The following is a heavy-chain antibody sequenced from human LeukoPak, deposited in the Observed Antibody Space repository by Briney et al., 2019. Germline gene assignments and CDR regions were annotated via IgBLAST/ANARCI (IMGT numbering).Heavy chain of an antibody. J-gene: IGHJ4*02. V-gene: IGHV3-30*18. D-gene: IGHD2-2*01. Sequence: GGSLGLSRAASGFNFSSYGMHWVRQAPGKGLEWVAVISYDGRNNYYGDSVKGRFTISRDNSKNTLYLQMNSLRAEDTALYYCAKGYSGYCTINNCYPPDDWGQGTLVTVSS. CDR2: ISYDGRNN. CDR1: GFNFSSYG. CDR3: AKGYSGYCTINNCYPPDD.